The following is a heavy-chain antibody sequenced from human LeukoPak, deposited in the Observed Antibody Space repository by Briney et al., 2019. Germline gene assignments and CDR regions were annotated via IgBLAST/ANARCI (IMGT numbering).Heavy chain of an antibody. D-gene: IGHD3-9*01. CDR2: ITSFNGNT. CDR3: EKTAYDILTLAPDPANDY. CDR1: GYTFISYG. J-gene: IGHJ4*02. Sequence: ASVTVSCKASGYTFISYGISWVRQAPRHGLECMGWITSFNGNTNYTQRIQGRVTMTTDTSTSTAYMELRSLRSDDTVLVFREKTAYDILTLAPDPANDYWGQGTLVTVSS. V-gene: IGHV1-18*01.